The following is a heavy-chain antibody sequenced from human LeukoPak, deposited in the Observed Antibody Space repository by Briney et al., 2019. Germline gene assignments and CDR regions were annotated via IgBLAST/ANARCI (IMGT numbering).Heavy chain of an antibody. CDR1: GYSISSGYY. Sequence: SETLSLTCTVSGYSISSGYYWGWIRQPPGKGLEWIGSIYYSGSTYYNPSLKSRVTISVDTSKNQFSLKLSSVTAADTAVYYCARVIEGWLQSDYWGQGTLVTVSS. D-gene: IGHD5-24*01. V-gene: IGHV4-38-2*02. CDR3: ARVIEGWLQSDY. J-gene: IGHJ4*02. CDR2: IYYSGST.